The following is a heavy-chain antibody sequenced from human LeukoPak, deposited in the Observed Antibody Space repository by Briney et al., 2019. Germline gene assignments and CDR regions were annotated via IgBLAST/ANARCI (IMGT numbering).Heavy chain of an antibody. Sequence: SETLSLTCTVSGGSISSSSYYWGWIRQPPGKGLEWIGSIYYSGSTYYNPSLKSRVTISVDTSKNQFSLKLSSVTAADTAVYYCASTSVIVVVTARGGGWFDPWGQGTLVTVSS. D-gene: IGHD2-21*02. CDR3: ASTSVIVVVTARGGGWFDP. J-gene: IGHJ5*02. CDR2: IYYSGST. V-gene: IGHV4-39*07. CDR1: GGSISSSSYY.